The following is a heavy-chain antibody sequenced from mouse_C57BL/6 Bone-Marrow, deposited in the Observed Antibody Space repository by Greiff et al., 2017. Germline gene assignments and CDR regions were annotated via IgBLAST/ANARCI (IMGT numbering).Heavy chain of an antibody. CDR2: IWRGGST. J-gene: IGHJ4*01. CDR1: GFSLTSYG. V-gene: IGHV2-5*01. D-gene: IGHD1-1*01. Sequence: VQLQESGPGLVQPSQSLSITCTVSGFSLTSYGVHWVRQSPGKGLEWLGVIWRGGSTDYNAAFMSRLSITKDNSKSQVFFKMNSLQADDTAIYYCAKKHYYGSSEAMDYWGQGTSVTVSS. CDR3: AKKHYYGSSEAMDY.